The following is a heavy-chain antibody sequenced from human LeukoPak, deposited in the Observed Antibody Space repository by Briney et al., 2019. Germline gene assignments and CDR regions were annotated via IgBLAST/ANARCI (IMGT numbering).Heavy chain of an antibody. V-gene: IGHV1-18*01. CDR1: GYTFTIYG. CDR2: VSAYNGNT. CDR3: ARNYDFWSGSLPFDY. J-gene: IGHJ4*02. D-gene: IGHD3-3*01. Sequence: ASVTVSYMPSGYTFTIYGILWVRQAPGHGLKWMGWVSAYNGNTNYAQKLQGRVTMTTDTSTSTAYMELRSLRSDDTAVYYCARNYDFWSGSLPFDYWGEGDLVTVSS.